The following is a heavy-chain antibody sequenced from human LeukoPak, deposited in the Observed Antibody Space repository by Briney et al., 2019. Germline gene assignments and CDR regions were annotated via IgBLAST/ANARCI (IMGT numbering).Heavy chain of an antibody. CDR3: ARVYYDFWSGYNYYYYGMDV. Sequence: SETLSLTCTVSGGSISSYYWSWIRPPPGKGLEWIGYIYYSGSTNYNPSLKSRVTISVDTSKNQFSLKLSSVTTADTAVYYCARVYYDFWSGYNYYYYGMDVWGQGTTVTVSS. D-gene: IGHD3-3*01. CDR1: GGSISSYY. J-gene: IGHJ6*02. V-gene: IGHV4-59*01. CDR2: IYYSGST.